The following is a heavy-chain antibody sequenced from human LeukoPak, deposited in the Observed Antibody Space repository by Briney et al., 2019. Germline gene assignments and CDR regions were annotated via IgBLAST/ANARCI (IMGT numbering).Heavy chain of an antibody. V-gene: IGHV3-15*01. CDR3: TTDGVDFWSGYFIGNY. J-gene: IGHJ4*02. CDR1: GFTFSEIW. D-gene: IGHD3-3*01. Sequence: GGSLSLSCAASGFTFSEIWMSWVRQAPGKGVEWVGRIKSNVDGGARDYAARVKGRFTISRDDSKNTLYLQMSRLKTEDTGVYYCTTDGVDFWSGYFIGNYWGQGTLVAVSS. CDR2: IKSNVDGGAR.